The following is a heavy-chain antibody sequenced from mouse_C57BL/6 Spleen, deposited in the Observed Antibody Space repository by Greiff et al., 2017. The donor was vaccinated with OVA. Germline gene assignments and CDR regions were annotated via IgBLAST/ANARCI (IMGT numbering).Heavy chain of an antibody. CDR2: ISSGGSYT. CDR3: ARQLYYDYDGYAMDY. J-gene: IGHJ4*01. Sequence: EVMLVESGGDLVKPGGSLKLSCAASGFTFSSYGMSWVRQTPDKRLEWVATISSGGSYTYYPDSVKGRFTISRDNAKNTLYLQLSSLKSEDTAMYYDARQLYYDYDGYAMDYWGQGTSVTVSS. V-gene: IGHV5-6*02. D-gene: IGHD2-4*01. CDR1: GFTFSSYG.